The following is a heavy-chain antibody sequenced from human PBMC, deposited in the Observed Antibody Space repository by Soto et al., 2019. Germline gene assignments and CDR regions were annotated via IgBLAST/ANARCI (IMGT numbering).Heavy chain of an antibody. CDR2: IIPNSGTT. Sequence: ASVKVSCKASGYTFSSYAINWVRQAPGQGLEWMGGIIPNSGTTGYAQRFQGRVTMTANKSVSTAYMELSSLRSEDTAVYYCATDYVSSGYSYSRNDYWGQGTMVTVSS. CDR3: ATDYVSSGYSYSRNDY. CDR1: GYTFSSYA. D-gene: IGHD3-22*01. V-gene: IGHV1-8*02. J-gene: IGHJ4*01.